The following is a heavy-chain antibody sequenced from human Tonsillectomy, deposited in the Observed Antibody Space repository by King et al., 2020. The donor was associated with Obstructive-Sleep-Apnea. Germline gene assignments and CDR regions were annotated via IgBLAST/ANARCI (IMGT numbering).Heavy chain of an antibody. CDR3: ARYEAVAEIYFYGMDV. CDR1: GFTLSSYS. J-gene: IGHJ6*02. CDR2: ISSRSTYI. Sequence: VQLVESGGGLVKPGGSLRLSCAASGFTLSSYSMNWVRQAPGKGLEWVSSISSRSTYIYYADSLKGRFTISRDNAKNSLYLQMNGLRAEDTAVYYCARYEAVAEIYFYGMDVWGQGTTVTVSS. D-gene: IGHD6-19*01. V-gene: IGHV3-21*01.